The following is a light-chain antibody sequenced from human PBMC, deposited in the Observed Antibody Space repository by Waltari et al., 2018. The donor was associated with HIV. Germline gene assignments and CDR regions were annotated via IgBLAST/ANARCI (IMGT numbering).Light chain of an antibody. CDR3: QQHDSSTPGT. V-gene: IGKV3-20*01. J-gene: IGKJ1*01. CDR1: RSVSSSH. Sequence: EIVLTQSPGTLSLSPGERATLSCRASRSVSSSHLACYQQKPGQAPRLLLYGVSTRATGIPDRFSGSGSGTEVTPTVSRLEPEDFAVYYCQQHDSSTPGTFGQGTKVEIK. CDR2: GVS.